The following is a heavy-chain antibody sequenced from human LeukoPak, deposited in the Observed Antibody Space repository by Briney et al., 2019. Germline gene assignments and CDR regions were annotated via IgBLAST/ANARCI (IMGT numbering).Heavy chain of an antibody. CDR2: IYSGGST. V-gene: IGHV3-66*01. J-gene: IGHJ4*02. D-gene: IGHD4-17*01. Sequence: GGSLRLSCAASGFTVSSNYLSWVRQAPGKGLEWVSVIYSGGSTYYTDSVKGRFTISRDNFKNTVHLQMKSLRAEDTAVYYCARVMSDYGDYVSFDYWGQGTLVTVSS. CDR3: ARVMSDYGDYVSFDY. CDR1: GFTVSSNY.